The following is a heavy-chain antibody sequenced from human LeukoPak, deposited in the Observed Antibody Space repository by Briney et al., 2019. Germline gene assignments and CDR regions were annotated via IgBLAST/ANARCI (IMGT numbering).Heavy chain of an antibody. CDR1: GGSFSGYY. CDR3: ARGRSEMATIPIDY. J-gene: IGHJ4*02. Sequence: SETLSLTCAVYGGSFSGYYWSWIRQPPGKGLEWIGEINHSGSTNYNPSLKSRVTISVDTSKNQFSLKLSSVTAADTAVYYCARGRSEMATIPIDYWGQGTLVTVSS. CDR2: INHSGST. V-gene: IGHV4-34*01. D-gene: IGHD5-24*01.